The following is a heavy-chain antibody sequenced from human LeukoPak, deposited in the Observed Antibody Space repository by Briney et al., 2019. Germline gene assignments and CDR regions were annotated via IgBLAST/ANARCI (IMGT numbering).Heavy chain of an antibody. V-gene: IGHV3-15*01. CDR1: GFTFSNAW. Sequence: PGGSLTLSCAASGFTFSNAWMSWVRQGPGRGREWVSRIKSETAGGTTDYAAAVTGRFTMSIGDSKIKLYMQMNSLKTEDTAVYYCTTGLERYLDWLLTLALDYWGQGTLVTVSS. J-gene: IGHJ4*02. CDR3: TTGLERYLDWLLTLALDY. D-gene: IGHD3-9*01. CDR2: IKSETAGGTT.